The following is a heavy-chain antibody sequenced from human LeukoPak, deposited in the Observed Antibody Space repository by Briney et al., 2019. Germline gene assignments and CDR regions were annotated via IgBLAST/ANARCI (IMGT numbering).Heavy chain of an antibody. Sequence: PGGSLRLSCAASGFTFSSYGMHWVRQAPGKGLEWVAFIRYDGSNKYYADSVKGRFTISRDNSKNTLYLQMNSLKAEDTAVYYCAKDQGSSWTFDYWGQGTLVTVSS. CDR2: IRYDGSNK. D-gene: IGHD6-13*01. CDR1: GFTFSSYG. J-gene: IGHJ4*02. V-gene: IGHV3-30*02. CDR3: AKDQGSSWTFDY.